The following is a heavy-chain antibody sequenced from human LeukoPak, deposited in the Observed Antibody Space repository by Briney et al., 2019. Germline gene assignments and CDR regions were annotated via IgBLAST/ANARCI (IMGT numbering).Heavy chain of an antibody. CDR1: GFAFSSYS. CDR2: IRQSGSGA. V-gene: IGHV3-7*01. Sequence: PGGSLRLSCAASGFAFSSYSMAWVRQAPGKGLEWVANIRQSGSGAEYVASVKGRSTISRDNAKNSLYLQMDSLRADDTAVYFCARWRRSQSEFDYWGRGTRVAVSS. D-gene: IGHD3-3*01. CDR3: ARWRRSQSEFDY. J-gene: IGHJ4*02.